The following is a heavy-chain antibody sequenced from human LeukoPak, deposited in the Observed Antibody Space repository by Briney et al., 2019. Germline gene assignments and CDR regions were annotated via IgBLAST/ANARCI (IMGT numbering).Heavy chain of an antibody. CDR3: AKKVLGYCSNGDCYYDY. CDR1: GFTFNTCA. D-gene: IGHD2-8*01. J-gene: IGHJ4*02. Sequence: PGGSLRLSCVASGFTFNTCAMSWLRQAPAKGLEWVSGISGGGAGTYYADSVKGRFTVSRDNSKNTMYLQMNSLRAEDTAVYYCAKKVLGYCSNGDCYYDYWGQGTLVTVSS. CDR2: ISGGGAGT. V-gene: IGHV3-23*01.